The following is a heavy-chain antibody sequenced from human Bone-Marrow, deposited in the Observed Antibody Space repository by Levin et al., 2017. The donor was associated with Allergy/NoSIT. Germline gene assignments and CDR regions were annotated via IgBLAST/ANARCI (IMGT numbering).Heavy chain of an antibody. V-gene: IGHV3-7*01. CDR1: GFPFSSYW. CDR3: ARDYSLSFYYDSSGYDY. Sequence: LSLTCAASGFPFSSYWMSWVRQAPGKGLEWVANIKQDGSGKYYVDSVKGRFTISRDNAKNSLYLQMNSLRAEDTAVYYCARDYSLSFYYDSSGYDYWGQGTLVTVSS. CDR2: IKQDGSGK. D-gene: IGHD3-22*01. J-gene: IGHJ4*02.